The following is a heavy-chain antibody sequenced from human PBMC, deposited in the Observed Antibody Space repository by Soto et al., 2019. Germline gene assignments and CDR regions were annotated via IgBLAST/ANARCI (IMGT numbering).Heavy chain of an antibody. Sequence: ASVKVSCKASGGTFSSYAISWVRQAPGQGLEWMGGIIPIFGTAKYAQKFQGRVTITADESTSTAYMGLSSLRSEDTAVYYCASLIASADDAFDIWGQGTTVTVSS. V-gene: IGHV1-69*13. CDR1: GGTFSSYA. J-gene: IGHJ3*02. CDR3: ASLIASADDAFDI. D-gene: IGHD6-13*01. CDR2: IIPIFGTA.